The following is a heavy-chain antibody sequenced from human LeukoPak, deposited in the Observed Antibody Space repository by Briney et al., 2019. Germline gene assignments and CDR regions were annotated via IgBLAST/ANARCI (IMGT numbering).Heavy chain of an antibody. D-gene: IGHD6-19*01. CDR2: IYYSGST. CDR1: GGSISGSSYY. V-gene: IGHV4-39*01. J-gene: IGHJ2*01. CDR3: ASDSSGWYNQGYWYFDL. Sequence: PETLSLTCTVSGGSISGSSYYWGWIRQPPGKGLEWIGSIYYSGSTYYNPSLKSRVTISVDTSKNQFSLKLSSVTAADTAVYYCASDSSGWYNQGYWYFDLWGRGTLVTVSS.